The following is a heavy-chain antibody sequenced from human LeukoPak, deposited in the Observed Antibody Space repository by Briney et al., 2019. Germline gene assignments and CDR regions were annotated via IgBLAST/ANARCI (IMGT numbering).Heavy chain of an antibody. J-gene: IGHJ5*02. CDR1: GGSFSGYY. CDR3: ARGTTAGYSSSWYSWFDP. D-gene: IGHD6-13*01. V-gene: IGHV4-34*01. Sequence: SETLSLTCAVYGGSFSGYYWSWIRQPPGKGLEWIGEINHSGSTNYKPSLKSRVTISVDTSKNQFSLKLSSVTAADTAVYYCARGTTAGYSSSWYSWFDPWGQGTLVTVS. CDR2: INHSGST.